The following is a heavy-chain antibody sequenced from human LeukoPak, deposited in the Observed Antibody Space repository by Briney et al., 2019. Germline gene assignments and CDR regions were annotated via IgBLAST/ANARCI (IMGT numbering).Heavy chain of an antibody. CDR1: GFTFSGSA. CDR3: ARGVEWDLPDY. Sequence: PGGSLRLSCAVSGFTFSGSAMHWVRQASGKGLEWVGRIRSNANSYATAYAASVKGRFTVSRDDSKNTLYLQMDSLRPEDMAVYYCARGVEWDLPDYWGRGTLVTVSS. D-gene: IGHD1-26*01. CDR2: IRSNANSYAT. J-gene: IGHJ4*02. V-gene: IGHV3-73*01.